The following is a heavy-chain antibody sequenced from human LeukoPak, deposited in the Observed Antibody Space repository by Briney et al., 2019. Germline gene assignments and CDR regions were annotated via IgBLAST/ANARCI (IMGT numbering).Heavy chain of an antibody. V-gene: IGHV3-21*01. J-gene: IGHJ6*03. CDR2: ISPGSDYI. D-gene: IGHD4-23*01. CDR3: ARDRRTTVAPMDV. CDR1: GFTFSSFS. Sequence: GGSLRLSCAGSGFTFSSFSMNWVRQAPGKGLEWVSSISPGSDYIYYADSVKGRFTISRDNAKNSLYLQMNSLRAEDTAVYYCARDRRTTVAPMDVWGKGTTVTVSS.